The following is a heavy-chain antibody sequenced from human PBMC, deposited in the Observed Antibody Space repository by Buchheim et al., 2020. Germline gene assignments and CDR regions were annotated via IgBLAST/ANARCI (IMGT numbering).Heavy chain of an antibody. V-gene: IGHV3-30*18. Sequence: QVQLVESGGGVVQPGRSLRLSCAASGFTFSSYDMHWVRQAPGQGLEWVAVISYDGSNKYYADSVKGRFTVSRDNSKNTLYLQMNSLRAEDTAVYYCAKDLTSADYGDYVYYYYGMDVWGQGTT. J-gene: IGHJ6*02. CDR3: AKDLTSADYGDYVYYYYGMDV. CDR2: ISYDGSNK. D-gene: IGHD4-17*01. CDR1: GFTFSSYD.